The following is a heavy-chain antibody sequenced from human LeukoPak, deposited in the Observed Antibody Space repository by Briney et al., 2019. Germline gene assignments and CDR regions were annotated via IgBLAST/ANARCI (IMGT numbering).Heavy chain of an antibody. CDR1: GGSISSSNYY. V-gene: IGHV4-39*07. CDR2: IYYSGST. Sequence: SETLSLTCTVSGGSISSSNYYWGWIRQPPGKGLEWIGSIYYSGSTYYNPSLKSRVTISVDTSKNQFSLKLSSVTAADTAVYYCARADLGPSGGDDWSFDLWGRGTLVTVSS. J-gene: IGHJ2*01. CDR3: ARADLGPSGGDDWSFDL. D-gene: IGHD3-16*01.